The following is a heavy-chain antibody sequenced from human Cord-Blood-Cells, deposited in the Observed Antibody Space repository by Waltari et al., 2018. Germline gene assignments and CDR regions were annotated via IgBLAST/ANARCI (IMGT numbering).Heavy chain of an antibody. J-gene: IGHJ4*02. CDR1: GFTFSSYW. Sequence: EVQLVESGGGLVQPGGSLRLPCAASGFTFSSYWMSWVRQAPGKGLEWVANIKRDGSDKYYVDSLKGLFTISRDNSKNSLYLQMNSLRAEDTAVYYCARRGWLRSFDYWGQGTLVTVSS. D-gene: IGHD5-12*01. V-gene: IGHV3-7*01. CDR3: ARRGWLRSFDY. CDR2: IKRDGSDK.